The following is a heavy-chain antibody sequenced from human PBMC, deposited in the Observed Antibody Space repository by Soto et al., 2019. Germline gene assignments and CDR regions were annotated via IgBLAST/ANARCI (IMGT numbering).Heavy chain of an antibody. J-gene: IGHJ4*02. D-gene: IGHD1-26*01. CDR1: GGTFSTYA. CDR3: ARSSVQLPLGGGYYFDY. V-gene: IGHV1-69*12. Sequence: QVHLVQSGAEVKKPGSSVSVSCKASGGTFSTYAINWVRQAPGQGLEWMGGIVPKFGTIHHAQTFQGRVTIIADESTSTVYMELSSLTSEDTAIYYCARSSVQLPLGGGYYFDYWGQGTLVTVSS. CDR2: IVPKFGTI.